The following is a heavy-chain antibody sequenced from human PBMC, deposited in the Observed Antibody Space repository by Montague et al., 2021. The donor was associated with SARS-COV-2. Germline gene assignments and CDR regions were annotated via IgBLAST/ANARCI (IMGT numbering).Heavy chain of an antibody. Sequence: SETLSLTCTVSGGSIRDNNYYRGWIRQPPGKGLEWIGSIYYSGSTYYXPSLKSRVTISVDTSKTQFSLKLSSVTAADTAVYYCARRDGGSCFDYWGQGTLVTVSS. V-gene: IGHV4-39*01. D-gene: IGHD2-15*01. J-gene: IGHJ4*02. CDR3: ARRDGGSCFDY. CDR2: IYYSGST. CDR1: GGSIRDNNYY.